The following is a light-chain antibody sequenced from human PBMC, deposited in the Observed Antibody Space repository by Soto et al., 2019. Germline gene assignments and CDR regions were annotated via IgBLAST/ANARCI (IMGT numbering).Light chain of an antibody. CDR3: QQANSFPRT. Sequence: DIQMTQSPSSVSASVGDRVTITCRASQAISTWLAWYQQKPGKAPKLLIYAASNLQTGVPSRFSGSGSGTDFTLTISSLQPEDFTTYYCQQANSFPRTFGQGTKVEIK. V-gene: IGKV1-12*01. CDR2: AAS. CDR1: QAISTW. J-gene: IGKJ1*01.